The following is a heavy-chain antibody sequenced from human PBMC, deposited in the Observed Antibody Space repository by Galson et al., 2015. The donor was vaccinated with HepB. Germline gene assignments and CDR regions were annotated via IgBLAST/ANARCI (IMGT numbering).Heavy chain of an antibody. CDR3: ARIGYSYGLYYFDY. D-gene: IGHD5-18*01. Sequence: SVKVSCKAYGYTFTNYGISWVRQAPGQGLEWMGWISAYNGNTNYAQKLQARVTMTTDTSTSTAYIELRSLRSDDTAVYYCARIGYSYGLYYFDYWGQGTLVTVSS. CDR2: ISAYNGNT. V-gene: IGHV1-18*01. J-gene: IGHJ4*02. CDR1: GYTFTNYG.